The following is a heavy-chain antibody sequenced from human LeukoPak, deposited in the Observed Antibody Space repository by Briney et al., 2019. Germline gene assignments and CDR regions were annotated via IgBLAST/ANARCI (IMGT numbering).Heavy chain of an antibody. J-gene: IGHJ4*02. CDR1: GFTFSSYA. CDR2: ISGSGGST. D-gene: IGHD3-22*01. Sequence: PGGSLRLSCAASGFTFSSYAMSWVRQAPGKGLEWVSAISGSGGSTYYADSVKGRFTISRDNSKNTLYLQMNSLRAEDTAVYYCAKVKDITMIVVVITTIFDYWGQGTLVTVSS. V-gene: IGHV3-23*01. CDR3: AKVKDITMIVVVITTIFDY.